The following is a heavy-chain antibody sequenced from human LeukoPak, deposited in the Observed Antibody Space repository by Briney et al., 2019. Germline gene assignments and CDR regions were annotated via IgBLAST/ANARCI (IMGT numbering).Heavy chain of an antibody. CDR2: ISYDGSNK. CDR1: GFTFSSYA. J-gene: IGHJ5*02. CDR3: AKRTAAGPHLWFDP. Sequence: GGSLRLSCAASGFTFSSYAMHWVRQAPGKGLEWVAVISYDGSNKYYADSVKGRFTTSRDNSKNTLYLQMNSLRAEDTAVYYCAKRTAAGPHLWFDPWGQGTLVTVSS. V-gene: IGHV3-30*04. D-gene: IGHD6-13*01.